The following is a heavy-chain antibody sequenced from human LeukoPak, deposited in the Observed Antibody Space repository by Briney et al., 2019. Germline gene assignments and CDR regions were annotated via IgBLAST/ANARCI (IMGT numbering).Heavy chain of an antibody. CDR1: GGSISSGTYY. D-gene: IGHD5-18*01. Sequence: SETLSLTCTVSGGSISSGTYYWSWIRQPAGKGLEWIGRIDASGSTNYSPSLKSRLTISVDTSRKQFSLELSSVTAADTAVYYCAREGGYSYGDAPLHFDYWGQGALVTVSS. V-gene: IGHV4-61*02. J-gene: IGHJ4*02. CDR3: AREGGYSYGDAPLHFDY. CDR2: IDASGST.